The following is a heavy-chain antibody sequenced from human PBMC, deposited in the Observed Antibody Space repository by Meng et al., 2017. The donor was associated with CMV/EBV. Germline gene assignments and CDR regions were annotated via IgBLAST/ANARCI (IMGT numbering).Heavy chain of an antibody. J-gene: IGHJ6*02. V-gene: IGHV1-8*03. Sequence: ALVKVSCKASGYTFTSYDINWVRQATGQGLEWMGWMNPNSGNTGYAQKFQGRVTITRNTSISTAYMELSSLRSEDTAVYYCARDLRGSSRPIYYGMDVWGQGTTVTVSS. D-gene: IGHD2-2*01. CDR2: MNPNSGNT. CDR1: GYTFTSYD. CDR3: ARDLRGSSRPIYYGMDV.